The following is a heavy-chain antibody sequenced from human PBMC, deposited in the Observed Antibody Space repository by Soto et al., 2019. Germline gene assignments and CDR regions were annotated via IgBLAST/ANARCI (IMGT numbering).Heavy chain of an antibody. J-gene: IGHJ4*02. CDR2: LSGSGGST. CDR1: EFTFGNYA. D-gene: IGHD2-21*01. Sequence: GGSLRLSCAASEFTFGNYAMSWVRQAPGKGLEWVSALSGSGGSTFYVDSVKGRFTISRDNSKNTLYLQMNSLRAEDTAVYYCAKVVDFDYWGRGTLVTVSS. CDR3: AKVVDFDY. V-gene: IGHV3-23*01.